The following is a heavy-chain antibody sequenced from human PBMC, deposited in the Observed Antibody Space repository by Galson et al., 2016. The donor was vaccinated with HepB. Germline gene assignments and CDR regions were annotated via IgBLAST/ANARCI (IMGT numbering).Heavy chain of an antibody. Sequence: QSGAEVKKPGASVKVSCKASGYIFSSYGFSWVRQAPGQGLEWMGWISGYNGNTKYAQKFQDRITMSIDTSTTTAYMEVRSLKSDGTAVYFCARHWSSGSPDYWGQGTLVTVSS. D-gene: IGHD3-10*01. J-gene: IGHJ4*02. V-gene: IGHV1-18*01. CDR3: ARHWSSGSPDY. CDR2: ISGYNGNT. CDR1: GYIFSSYG.